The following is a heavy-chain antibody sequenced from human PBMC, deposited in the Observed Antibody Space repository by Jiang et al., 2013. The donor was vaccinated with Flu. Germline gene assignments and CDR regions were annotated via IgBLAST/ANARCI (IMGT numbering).Heavy chain of an antibody. J-gene: IGHJ4*02. CDR1: GFTVSSNY. Sequence: VQLLESGGGLIQPGGSLRLSCAASGFTVSSNYMSWVRQAPGKGLEWVSVIYSGGNTYYPDSVKGRFTISRDNSKNTLYLQVNSLRAEDTAVYYCAKTSSRWGYSYFENWGQGTLVTVSS. CDR2: IYSGGNT. CDR3: AKTSSRWGYSYFEN. D-gene: IGHD2-15*01. V-gene: IGHV3-53*01.